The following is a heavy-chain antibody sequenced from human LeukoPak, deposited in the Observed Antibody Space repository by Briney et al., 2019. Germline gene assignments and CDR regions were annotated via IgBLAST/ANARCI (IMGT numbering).Heavy chain of an antibody. CDR2: ISPYTGNT. D-gene: IGHD3-16*01. J-gene: IGHJ4*02. V-gene: IGHV1-18*01. CDR1: GYTFTNFA. CDR3: ARPAGAYTHPYDY. Sequence: ASVKVSCKTSGYTFTNFAINWVRQAPGQGLEWMGWISPYTGNTNYAQKFQGRVTMSANTSTSTASMELTSLTSDDTAVYYCARPAGAYTHPYDYWGQGTLVTVS.